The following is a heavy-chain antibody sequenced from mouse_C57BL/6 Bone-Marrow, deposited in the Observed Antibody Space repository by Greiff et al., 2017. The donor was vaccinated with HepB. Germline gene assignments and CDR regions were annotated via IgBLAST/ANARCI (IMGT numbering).Heavy chain of an antibody. CDR2: ISDGGSYT. CDR3: ARDRDGLFDY. CDR1: GFTFSSYA. Sequence: EVNLVESGGGLVKPGGSLKLSCAASGFTFSSYAMSWVRQTPEKRLEWVATISDGGSYTYYPDNVKGRFTISRDNAKNNLYLQMSHLKSEDTAMYYCARDRDGLFDYWGQGTTLTVSS. J-gene: IGHJ2*01. V-gene: IGHV5-4*01. D-gene: IGHD1-1*01.